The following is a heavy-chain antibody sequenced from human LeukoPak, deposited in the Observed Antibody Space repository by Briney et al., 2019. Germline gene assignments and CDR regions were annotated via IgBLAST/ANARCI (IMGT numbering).Heavy chain of an antibody. CDR2: INPNSGGT. CDR1: GYTFTGYY. V-gene: IGHV1-2*02. CDR3: ARDASSRPFNY. J-gene: IGHJ4*02. Sequence: GASVKVSCKASGYTFTGYYMHWVRQAPGQGLEWMGWINPNSGGTNFAQRFQGRVTMTGETSINTAFMELYSLTSDDTAIYYCARDASSRPFNYWGQGTLVSVSS. D-gene: IGHD2-15*01.